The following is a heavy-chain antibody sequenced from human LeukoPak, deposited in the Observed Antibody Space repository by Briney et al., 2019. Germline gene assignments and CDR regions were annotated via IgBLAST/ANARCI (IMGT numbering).Heavy chain of an antibody. CDR1: NGSINSYH. CDR3: ARGSYSDYGDWFDP. Sequence: SETLSLTCTVSNGSINSYHWSWIRQPPGKGLEWIGYIYYSGSTRYNPSLKSRVTISVDTSKNQFSLNLSSVTAADTAVYYCARGSYSDYGDWFDPWGQGTLVTVSS. CDR2: IYYSGST. V-gene: IGHV4-59*01. D-gene: IGHD5-12*01. J-gene: IGHJ5*02.